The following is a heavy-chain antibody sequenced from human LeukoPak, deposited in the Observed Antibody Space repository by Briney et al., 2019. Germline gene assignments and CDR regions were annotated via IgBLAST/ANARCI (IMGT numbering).Heavy chain of an antibody. D-gene: IGHD2-15*01. CDR3: AKGYCSGGSCPNYYYYYGMDV. CDR2: ARDRAHSYTT. CDR1: GFTFSDHY. Sequence: GGSLRLSCAASGFTFSDHYMDWVRQAPGKGLEWVGRARDRAHSYTTEYAASVKGRFTVSRDDSKNSLYLQMNSLKTEDTAVYYCAKGYCSGGSCPNYYYYYGMDVWGQGTTVTVSS. V-gene: IGHV3-72*01. J-gene: IGHJ6*02.